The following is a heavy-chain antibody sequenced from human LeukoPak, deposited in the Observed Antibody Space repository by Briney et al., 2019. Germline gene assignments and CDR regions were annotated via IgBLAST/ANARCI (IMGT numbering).Heavy chain of an antibody. J-gene: IGHJ6*02. Sequence: SVKVSCKASGGTFSSYGISWVRQAPGQGLEWMGGIIPIFGTANYAQKFQGRVTITADESTSTAYMELSSLRSEDTAVYYCARSDGYSSSSRYYGMDVWGQGTTVTVSS. CDR3: ARSDGYSSSSRYYGMDV. D-gene: IGHD6-13*01. CDR2: IIPIFGTA. V-gene: IGHV1-69*13. CDR1: GGTFSSYG.